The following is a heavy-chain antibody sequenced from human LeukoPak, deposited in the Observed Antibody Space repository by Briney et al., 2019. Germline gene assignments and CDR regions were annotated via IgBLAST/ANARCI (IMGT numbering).Heavy chain of an antibody. CDR3: ARGRNIEMTTMSGGSDY. CDR2: IHPRRGDT. J-gene: IGHJ4*02. V-gene: IGHV1-2*02. D-gene: IGHD5-24*01. CDR1: GYSFTAFY. Sequence: GASVKVSCKTSGYSFTAFYIHWVRQAPGQGLEWMGWIHPRRGDTNYAQKFQGRVSMTRDTSISTAYMDLTDLRSDDTAVYYCARGRNIEMTTMSGGSDYWGQGTLVTVSS.